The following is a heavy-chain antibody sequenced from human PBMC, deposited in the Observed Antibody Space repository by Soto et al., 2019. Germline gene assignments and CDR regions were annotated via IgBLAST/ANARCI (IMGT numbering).Heavy chain of an antibody. D-gene: IGHD6-6*01. V-gene: IGHV1-46*01. CDR3: ARDIGFIAARLDYYYGMDV. CDR2: INPSGGST. CDR1: GYTFTSYY. Sequence: GASVKVSCKASGYTFTSYYMHWVRQAPGQGLEWMGIINPSGGSTSYAQKFQGRVTMTRDTSTSTVYMELSSLRSEDTAVYYCARDIGFIAARLDYYYGMDVWGQGTTVTVSS. J-gene: IGHJ6*02.